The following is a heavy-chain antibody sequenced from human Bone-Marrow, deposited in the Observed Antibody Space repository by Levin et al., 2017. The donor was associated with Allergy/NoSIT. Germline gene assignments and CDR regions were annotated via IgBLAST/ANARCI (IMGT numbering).Heavy chain of an antibody. CDR3: ARQQYSSGPRGETFDY. Sequence: SQTLSLTCTVSGGSISSSSYYWGWIRQPPGKGLEWIGSIYYSGSTYYNPSLKSRVTISVDTSKNQFSLKLSSVTAADTAVYYCARQQYSSGPRGETFDYWGQGTLVTVSS. CDR2: IYYSGST. J-gene: IGHJ4*02. V-gene: IGHV4-39*01. D-gene: IGHD6-19*01. CDR1: GGSISSSSYY.